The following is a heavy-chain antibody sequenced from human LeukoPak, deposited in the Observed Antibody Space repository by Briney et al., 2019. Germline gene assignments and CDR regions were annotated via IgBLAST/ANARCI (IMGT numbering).Heavy chain of an antibody. CDR2: IYPGDSDT. CDR1: GYSFTSYW. Sequence: GESLKISCKGSGYSFTSYWIGWVRQMPGKGLEWMGIIYPGDSDTRYSPSFQGQVTISADKSISTPYLQWSSLKASDTAMYYCARQNYDILTGYYEVNWFDPWGQGTLVTVSS. J-gene: IGHJ5*02. D-gene: IGHD3-9*01. CDR3: ARQNYDILTGYYEVNWFDP. V-gene: IGHV5-51*01.